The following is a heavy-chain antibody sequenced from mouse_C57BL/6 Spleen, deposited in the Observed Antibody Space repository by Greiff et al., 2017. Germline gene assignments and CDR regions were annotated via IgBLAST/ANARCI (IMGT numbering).Heavy chain of an antibody. CDR3: ARRDWDGYAMDY. Sequence: QVQLQQSGAELVRPGTSVKVSCKASGYAFTNYLIEWVKQRPGQGLEWIGVINPGSGGTNYNEKFKGKATLTADKSSSTAYMQLSSLTSEDSAVYFCARRDWDGYAMDYWGQGTSVTVSS. D-gene: IGHD4-1*01. V-gene: IGHV1-54*01. CDR2: INPGSGGT. CDR1: GYAFTNYL. J-gene: IGHJ4*01.